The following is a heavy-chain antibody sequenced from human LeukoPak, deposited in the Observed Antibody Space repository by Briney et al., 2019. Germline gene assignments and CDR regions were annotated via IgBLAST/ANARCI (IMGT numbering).Heavy chain of an antibody. CDR2: INHSGST. V-gene: IGHV4-34*01. CDR3: ARYSRGVGY. D-gene: IGHD5-18*01. Sequence: SETLSLTCAVYGGSFSGYYWSWIRQPLGKGLEWIGEINHSGSTNYNPSLKSRVTISVDTSKNQFSLKLSSVTAADTAVYYCARYSRGVGYWGQGTLVTVSS. J-gene: IGHJ4*02. CDR1: GGSFSGYY.